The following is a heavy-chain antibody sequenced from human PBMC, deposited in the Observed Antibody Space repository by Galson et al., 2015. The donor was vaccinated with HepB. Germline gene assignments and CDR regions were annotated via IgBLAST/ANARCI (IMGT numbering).Heavy chain of an antibody. J-gene: IGHJ6*03. Sequence: SLRLSCAASGFTFGSNSMTWVRQAPGKGLQWVSYISSSSSTIYYADSVKGRFTISRDNAKNSLYLHMNSLRDEDTAVYYCARDTGKDWGFRSGYYSGYMDLWGKGTTVIVSS. D-gene: IGHD3-3*01. V-gene: IGHV3-48*02. CDR1: GFTFGSNS. CDR3: ARDTGKDWGFRSGYYSGYMDL. CDR2: ISSSSSTI.